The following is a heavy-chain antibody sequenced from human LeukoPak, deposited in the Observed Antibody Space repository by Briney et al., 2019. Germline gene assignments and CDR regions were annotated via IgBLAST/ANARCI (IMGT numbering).Heavy chain of an antibody. CDR1: GGSISSYY. D-gene: IGHD3-22*01. J-gene: IGHJ4*02. Sequence: PSETLSLTCTVSGGSISSYYWSRIRQPPGKGLEWIGYIYYSGSTNYNPSLKSRVTISVDTSKNQFSLNLSSVTAADTAVYYCATIQWLSKTIDYWGQGTLVTVSS. CDR2: IYYSGST. CDR3: ATIQWLSKTIDY. V-gene: IGHV4-59*01.